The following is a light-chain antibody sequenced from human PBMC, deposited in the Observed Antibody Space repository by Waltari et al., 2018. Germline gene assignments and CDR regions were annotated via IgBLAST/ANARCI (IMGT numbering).Light chain of an antibody. Sequence: VILTQSPATLSLSPGERATLSCRASQSVSRYLAWYQQKPGQAPRLLIYGVSSRASGSPDRFSGSGSGTEFTLTISSLEPEDFATYYCQKYSSSPHSFGQGTKVEIK. CDR2: GVS. J-gene: IGKJ2*03. V-gene: IGKV3-20*01. CDR1: QSVSRY. CDR3: QKYSSSPHS.